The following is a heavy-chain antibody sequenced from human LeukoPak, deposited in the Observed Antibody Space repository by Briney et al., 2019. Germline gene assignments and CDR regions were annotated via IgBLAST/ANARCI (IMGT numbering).Heavy chain of an antibody. D-gene: IGHD3-22*01. Sequence: PSETLSLTCSVSGGSIRNYFWSWIRQTPGTGLEWIGYIYYSGSTNYNPSLKSRVTISVDTSKNQFSLRLSSVTAADTAVYYCARVIGDYDRRGLKNPYYFDCWGQGTLVTVSS. V-gene: IGHV4-59*01. CDR3: ARVIGDYDRRGLKNPYYFDC. CDR2: IYYSGST. J-gene: IGHJ4*02. CDR1: GGSIRNYF.